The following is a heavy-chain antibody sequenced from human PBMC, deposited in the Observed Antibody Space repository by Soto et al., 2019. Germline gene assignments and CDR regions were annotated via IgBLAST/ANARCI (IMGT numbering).Heavy chain of an antibody. CDR1: GFTFSSYS. Sequence: EVQLVESGGGLVKPGGSLRLSCAASGFTFSSYSMNWVRQAPGKGLEWVSSISSSSSYIYYADSVKGRFTISRDNAKNSLYLQMNSVRAEDMAVYYCATKPRSGKSDYWGQGALVTVSS. V-gene: IGHV3-21*01. D-gene: IGHD3-3*01. CDR3: ATKPRSGKSDY. CDR2: ISSSSSYI. J-gene: IGHJ4*02.